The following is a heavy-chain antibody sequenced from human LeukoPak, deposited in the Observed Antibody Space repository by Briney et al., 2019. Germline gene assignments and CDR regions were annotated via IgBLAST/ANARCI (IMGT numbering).Heavy chain of an antibody. V-gene: IGHV4-61*01. Sequence: PSETLSLTCTVSGYSISSSYYWSWIRQPPGKGLEWIGYIYYSGSTNYNPSLKSRVTISVDTSKNQFSLKLRSVTAADTAVYYCARASWGIAAALDYWGQGTLVTVSS. CDR1: GYSISSSYY. J-gene: IGHJ4*02. CDR2: IYYSGST. CDR3: ARASWGIAAALDY. D-gene: IGHD6-13*01.